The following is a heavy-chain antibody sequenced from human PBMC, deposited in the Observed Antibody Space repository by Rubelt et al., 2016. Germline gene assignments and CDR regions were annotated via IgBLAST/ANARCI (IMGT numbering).Heavy chain of an antibody. D-gene: IGHD1-14*01. CDR2: IGTAGDT. CDR1: GFTFSSYD. J-gene: IGHJ4*02. V-gene: IGHV3-13*01. CDR3: ARDIRGGFDS. Sequence: EVQLVESGGGLVQPGGSLRLSCAASGFTFSSYDMHWVRQATGKGLEWVSAIGTAGDTYYPVSVKCRFTITGRDAKYSLYLRMSSLGAVDTAVYSCARDIRGGFDSWGQGTLVTVSS.